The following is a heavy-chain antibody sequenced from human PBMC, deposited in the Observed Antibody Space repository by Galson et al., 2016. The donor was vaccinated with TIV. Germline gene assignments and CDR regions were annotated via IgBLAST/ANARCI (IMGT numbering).Heavy chain of an antibody. CDR1: GYTFNKYG. D-gene: IGHD3-22*01. V-gene: IGHV1-18*04. CDR2: ISGYSGDT. CDR3: VRDRVGWLDY. Sequence: SVKVSCKASGYTFNKYGVSWVRQAPGQGLEWMGWISGYSGDTNYAQQFQGRVTMTTDTFTSTAYMDLNSLRADDTAVYFCVRDRVGWLDYWGRGTPVTVSS. J-gene: IGHJ4*02.